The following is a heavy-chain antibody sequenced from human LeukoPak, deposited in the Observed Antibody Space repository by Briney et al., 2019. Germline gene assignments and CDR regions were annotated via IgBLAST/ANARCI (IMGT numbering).Heavy chain of an antibody. J-gene: IGHJ6*02. CDR2: IIPILGIA. CDR1: GGTFSSYA. Sequence: GASVTVSCTASGGTFSSYAISWVRQAPGQGLEWMGRIIPILGIANYAQKFQGRVTITADKSTSTAYMELSSLRSEDTAVYYCARVVPPRVVGAAAGTIPFYGMDVWGQGTTVTVSS. D-gene: IGHD6-13*01. CDR3: ARVVPPRVVGAAAGTIPFYGMDV. V-gene: IGHV1-69*04.